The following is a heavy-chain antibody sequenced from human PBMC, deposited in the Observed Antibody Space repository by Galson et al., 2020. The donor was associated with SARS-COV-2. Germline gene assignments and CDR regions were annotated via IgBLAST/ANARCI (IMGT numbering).Heavy chain of an antibody. J-gene: IGHJ4*02. Sequence: GSLRLSCAASGFTFSSYGMHWVRQAPGKGLEWVAVIWYDGSNKYYADSVKGRFTISRDNSKNTLYLQMNSLRAEDTAVYYCANGDYYDSSGYTGDYWGQGTLVTVSS. CDR1: GFTFSSYG. CDR3: ANGDYYDSSGYTGDY. D-gene: IGHD3-22*01. V-gene: IGHV3-33*06. CDR2: IWYDGSNK.